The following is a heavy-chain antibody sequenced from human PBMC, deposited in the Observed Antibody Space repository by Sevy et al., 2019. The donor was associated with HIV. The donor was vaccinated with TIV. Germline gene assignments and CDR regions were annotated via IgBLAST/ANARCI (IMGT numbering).Heavy chain of an antibody. CDR3: AADGGKNFYVWGSYRFSIDYYYYYGMDV. CDR2: IVVGSGNT. Sequence: ASVKVSCKASGFTFTSSAVQWVLQARGQRLEWIGWIVVGSGNTNYAQKFQERVTITRDMSTSTAYMELSSLRSEDTAVYYCAADGGKNFYVWGSYRFSIDYYYYYGMDVWGQGTTVTVSS. V-gene: IGHV1-58*01. D-gene: IGHD3-16*02. J-gene: IGHJ6*02. CDR1: GFTFTSSA.